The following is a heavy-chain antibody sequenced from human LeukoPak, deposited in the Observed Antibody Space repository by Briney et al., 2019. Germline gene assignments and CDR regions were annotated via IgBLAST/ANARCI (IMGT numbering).Heavy chain of an antibody. Sequence: GASVKVSCKTSGYTFTDYDITWVRQAPGQGLEWMGWINPNSGGTNYAQKFQGRVTMTRDTSVSTAYMELSRLRSDDTAVYYCARDLTAPDVDTAMVEENWFDPWGQGTLVTVSS. CDR1: GYTFTDYD. V-gene: IGHV1-2*02. D-gene: IGHD5-18*01. CDR3: ARDLTAPDVDTAMVEENWFDP. J-gene: IGHJ5*02. CDR2: INPNSGGT.